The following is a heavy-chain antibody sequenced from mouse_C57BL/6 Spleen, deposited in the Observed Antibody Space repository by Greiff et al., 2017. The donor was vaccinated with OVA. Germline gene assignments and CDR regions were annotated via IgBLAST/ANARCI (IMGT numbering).Heavy chain of an antibody. CDR1: GYTFTTYP. V-gene: IGHV1-47*01. J-gene: IGHJ2*01. CDR3: ARGTDYYGSYYFDY. D-gene: IGHD1-1*01. CDR2: FHPYNDDT. Sequence: VQLVESGAELVKPGASVKMSCKASGYTFTTYPIEWMKQNHGKSLEWIGNFHPYNDDTKYNEKFKGKATLTVEKSSSTVYLELSRLTSDDSAVYYCARGTDYYGSYYFDYWGQGTTLTVSS.